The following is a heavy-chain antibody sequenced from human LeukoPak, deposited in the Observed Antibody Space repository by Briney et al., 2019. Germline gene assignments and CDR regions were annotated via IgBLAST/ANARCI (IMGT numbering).Heavy chain of an antibody. CDR2: IYYSGST. CDR1: GGSISSYY. J-gene: IGHJ5*02. V-gene: IGHV4-59*12. Sequence: SETLSLTCTVSGGSISSYYWSWTRQPPGKGLEWIGYIYYSGSTNYNPSLKSRVTISVDTSKNQFSLKLSSVTAADTAVYYCARSGVPAAIQGFDPWGQGTLVTVSS. CDR3: ARSGVPAAIQGFDP. D-gene: IGHD2-2*02.